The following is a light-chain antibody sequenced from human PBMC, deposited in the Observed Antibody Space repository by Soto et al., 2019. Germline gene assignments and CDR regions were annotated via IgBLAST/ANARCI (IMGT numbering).Light chain of an antibody. V-gene: IGKV3-11*01. Sequence: EIVLTQSPATLSLSPGERATLSCRASQSVGSYLAWYQQKPGQAPRLLIFNTSNRATGIPARFSGSGSGTDFTLTISGLEPEDFAVYYCQQYTNWPLTFGGGTKVDI. CDR1: QSVGSY. CDR2: NTS. J-gene: IGKJ4*01. CDR3: QQYTNWPLT.